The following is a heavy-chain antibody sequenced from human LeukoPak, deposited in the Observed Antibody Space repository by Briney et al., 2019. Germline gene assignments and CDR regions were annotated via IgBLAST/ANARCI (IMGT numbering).Heavy chain of an antibody. Sequence: ASVKVSCRASGYTFTGYYMHWVRQAPGQGLEWMGWINPNSGDTNYAQNFQGRVTISRDTSTSTAYMELTRLRSEDTAVYYCARDTLTDFYGLGTYYNAFFDYWGQGTLVTVSS. CDR2: INPNSGDT. J-gene: IGHJ4*02. CDR3: ARDTLTDFYGLGTYYNAFFDY. V-gene: IGHV1-2*02. D-gene: IGHD3-10*01. CDR1: GYTFTGYY.